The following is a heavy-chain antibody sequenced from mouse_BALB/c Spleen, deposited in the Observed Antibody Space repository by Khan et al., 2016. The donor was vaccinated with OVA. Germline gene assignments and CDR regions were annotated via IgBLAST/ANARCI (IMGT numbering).Heavy chain of an antibody. Sequence: EVQLQESGPGLVKPSQSLSLTCTVTGYSITSGYAWNWIRQLPGNKLEWMGYISYSGVTSYTPSLKSRISITRDTSKNQFFLQLNSVTTEDTATYCCERGNYYGYYFDYWGQGTTLTVSS. V-gene: IGHV3-2*02. D-gene: IGHD1-1*01. CDR1: GYSITSGYA. CDR3: ERGNYYGYYFDY. J-gene: IGHJ2*01. CDR2: ISYSGVT.